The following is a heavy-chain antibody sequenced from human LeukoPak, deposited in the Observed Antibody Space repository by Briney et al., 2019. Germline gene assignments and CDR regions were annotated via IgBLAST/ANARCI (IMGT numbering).Heavy chain of an antibody. Sequence: GGSLRLSCAASGFTFSSYSMNWVRQAPGKGLEWVSSISSSSSYIYYADSVKDRFTISRDNAKNSLYLQMNSLRAEDTAVYYCARDRMRIVGAIPLDYWGQGTLVTVSS. V-gene: IGHV3-21*01. CDR2: ISSSSSYI. J-gene: IGHJ4*02. D-gene: IGHD1-26*01. CDR3: ARDRMRIVGAIPLDY. CDR1: GFTFSSYS.